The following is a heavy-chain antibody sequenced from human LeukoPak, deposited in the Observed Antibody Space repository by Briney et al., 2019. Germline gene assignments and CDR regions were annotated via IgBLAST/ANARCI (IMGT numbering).Heavy chain of an antibody. CDR2: INPSSGGT. J-gene: IGHJ6*03. Sequence: ASVKVSCKASGYTFTTYHIHWVRQAPGQGLERMGIINPSSGGTTYAQKFQGGVTMTRDTSTSTLYMELSSLRSEDTAVYYCARVVVRGVYYMDVWGKGTTVTVSS. V-gene: IGHV1-46*01. CDR3: ARVVVRGVYYMDV. D-gene: IGHD3-10*01. CDR1: GYTFTTYH.